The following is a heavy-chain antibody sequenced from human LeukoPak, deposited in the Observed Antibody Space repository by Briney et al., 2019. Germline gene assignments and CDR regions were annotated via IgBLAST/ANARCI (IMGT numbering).Heavy chain of an antibody. CDR1: GFTFYSYA. D-gene: IGHD4-17*01. CDR3: AKALRGDYDRFDY. CDR2: ISGSGGST. V-gene: IGHV3-23*01. J-gene: IGHJ4*02. Sequence: GGSLRLSCAASGFTFYSYAMSWVRQAPGKGLEWVSTISGSGGSTYYADSMKGRFTISRGNSKNTLYLQMNSLRAEDTAVYYCAKALRGDYDRFDYWGQGTLVTVSS.